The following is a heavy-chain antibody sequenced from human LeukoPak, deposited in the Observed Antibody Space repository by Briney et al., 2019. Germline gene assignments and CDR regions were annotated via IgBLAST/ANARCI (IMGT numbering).Heavy chain of an antibody. CDR3: ARSDGYNFLDY. J-gene: IGHJ4*02. D-gene: IGHD5-24*01. CDR2: IYSSGRT. CDR1: GGSIKSYY. V-gene: IGHV4-4*07. Sequence: SETLSLTCTVSGGSIKSYYWSWIRQPAGKGLEWIGRIYSSGRTNYNPSLKSRVTMSVDTSKNQFSLKLSSVTAADTAVYYCARSDGYNFLDYWGQGTLVTVSS.